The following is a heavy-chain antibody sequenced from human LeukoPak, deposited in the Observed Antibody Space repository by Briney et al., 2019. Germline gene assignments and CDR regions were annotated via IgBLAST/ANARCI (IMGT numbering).Heavy chain of an antibody. CDR2: IIPIFGTA. J-gene: IGHJ1*01. CDR1: GGTFSSYA. Sequence: ASVKVSCKASGGTFSSYAISWVRQAPGQGLEWMGRIIPIFGTANYAQKFQGRVTITTDESTSTAYKELSSLRSEDTAVYYCARDFGDSYGFIQHWGQGTLVTVSS. CDR3: ARDFGDSYGFIQH. D-gene: IGHD5-18*01. V-gene: IGHV1-69*05.